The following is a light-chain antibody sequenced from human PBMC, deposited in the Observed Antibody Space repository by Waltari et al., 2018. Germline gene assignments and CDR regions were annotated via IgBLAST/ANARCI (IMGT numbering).Light chain of an antibody. J-gene: IGLJ3*02. CDR3: AAWDDSLNAWM. V-gene: IGLV1-44*01. Sequence: QQTPGPAPTLLIYNNNRRPSGCPDRFSGSKAGTSASLASSGLQSEDEADYYCAAWDDSLNAWMFGGGTKLTVL. CDR2: NNN.